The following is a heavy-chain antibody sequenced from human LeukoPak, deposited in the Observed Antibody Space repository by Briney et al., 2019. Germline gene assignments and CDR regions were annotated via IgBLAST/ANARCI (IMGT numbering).Heavy chain of an antibody. D-gene: IGHD4-11*01. CDR2: IWSDGTNQ. CDR3: AKDAQRGFDYSNSLEY. CDR1: QFKFPFSHYG. J-gene: IGHJ4*02. V-gene: IGHV3-33*06. Sequence: PGKSLTLSCVASQFKFPFSHYGMHWVRQAPGRGLEWVADIWSDGTNQYYADSVKGRFTISRDNSQNTVYLQMNSLRAEDTAVYFCAKDAQRGFDYSNSLEYWGQGTLVTVSS.